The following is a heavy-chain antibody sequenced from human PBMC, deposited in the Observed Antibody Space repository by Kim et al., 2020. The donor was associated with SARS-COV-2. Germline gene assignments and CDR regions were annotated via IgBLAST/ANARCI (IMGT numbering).Heavy chain of an antibody. J-gene: IGHJ4*02. CDR1: GGSISGSSYF. V-gene: IGHV4-39*01. CDR2: IYYSGNT. D-gene: IGHD3-22*01. Sequence: SETLSLTCTVSGGSISGSSYFWGWIRQPPGKGLEWIGTIYYSGNTYYNPSLKSRLTIFVDTSKNQFSLKLSSVSAADTAVYYCARQERGATYFYDRSGYLRLGSFEYWGQGALVTVSS. CDR3: ARQERGATYFYDRSGYLRLGSFEY.